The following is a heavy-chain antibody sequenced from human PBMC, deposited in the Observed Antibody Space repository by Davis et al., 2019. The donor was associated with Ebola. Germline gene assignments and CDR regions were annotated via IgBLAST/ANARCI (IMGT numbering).Heavy chain of an antibody. D-gene: IGHD4-17*01. J-gene: IGHJ5*02. CDR2: ISAYNGNT. CDR3: ARALTTVTTGWFDP. Sequence: APVKVSCKASGYTFTSYGISWVRQAPGQGLEWMGWISAYNGNTNYAQKLQGRVTMTTDTSTSTAYMELRSLRSDDTAVYYCARALTTVTTGWFDPWGQGTLVTVSS. CDR1: GYTFTSYG. V-gene: IGHV1-18*01.